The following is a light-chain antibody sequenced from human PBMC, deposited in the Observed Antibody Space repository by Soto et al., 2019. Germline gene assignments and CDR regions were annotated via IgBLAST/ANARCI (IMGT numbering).Light chain of an antibody. J-gene: IGLJ2*01. CDR3: SSYTSSSTV. CDR2: DVS. V-gene: IGLV2-14*01. Sequence: QSALTQPASVSGSPGQSITISCTGISSDVGGYNYVSRYQQHPGKAPKLMIYDVSNRPSGVSNRFSGSKSGNTASLTISGLQAEDEADYYCSSYTSSSTVFGGGTKVTVL. CDR1: SSDVGGYNY.